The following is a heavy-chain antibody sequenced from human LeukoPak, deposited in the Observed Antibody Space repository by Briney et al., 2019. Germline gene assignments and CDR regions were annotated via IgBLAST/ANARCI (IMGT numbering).Heavy chain of an antibody. D-gene: IGHD3-3*01. Sequence: SETLSLTCTVSGGSISSGGYYWSWIRQHPGKGLEWIGYIYYSGSTNYNSSLKSRVTISVDTSKNQFSLKLSSVTAADTAVYYCARLNYAAEWSLDYWGQGTLVTVSS. V-gene: IGHV4-61*08. CDR1: GGSISSGGYY. CDR2: IYYSGST. J-gene: IGHJ4*02. CDR3: ARLNYAAEWSLDY.